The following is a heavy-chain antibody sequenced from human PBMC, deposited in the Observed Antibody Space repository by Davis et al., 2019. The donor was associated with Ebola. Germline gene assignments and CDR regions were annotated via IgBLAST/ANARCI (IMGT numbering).Heavy chain of an antibody. D-gene: IGHD3-16*01. CDR2: INHSGST. CDR1: GFTFGDYA. CDR3: ARGIGGAVGWFDP. V-gene: IGHV4-34*01. J-gene: IGHJ5*02. Sequence: GSLTLSCTASGFTFGDYAMSWVRQPPGKGLEWIGEINHSGSTNYNPSLKSRVTISVDTSKNQFSLKLSSVTAADTAVYYCARGIGGAVGWFDPWGQGTLVTVSS.